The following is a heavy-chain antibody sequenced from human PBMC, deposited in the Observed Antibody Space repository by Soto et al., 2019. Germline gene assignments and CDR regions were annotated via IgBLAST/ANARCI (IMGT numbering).Heavy chain of an antibody. D-gene: IGHD2-2*01. V-gene: IGHV1-69*01. CDR1: GGTFSNYA. Sequence: QVQLVQSGAAVRQPGSSVTVSCKASGGTFSNYAISWVRQAPGQGLEWMGGIIPVVGIGSYAQRFQGRATITADEPTTTAYMERSSLRFEDTAVYYCARVVILVPTASTHSYYHLDVWGPGTTVTVSS. CDR3: ARVVILVPTASTHSYYHLDV. CDR2: IIPVVGIG. J-gene: IGHJ6*02.